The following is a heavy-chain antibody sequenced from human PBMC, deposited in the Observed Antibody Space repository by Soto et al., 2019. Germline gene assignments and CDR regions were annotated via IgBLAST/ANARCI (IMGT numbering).Heavy chain of an antibody. CDR3: TRGGGDF. CDR1: GGPFNTYY. J-gene: IGHJ4*02. Sequence: XATLSLTFTVSGGPFNTYYVSWIRQPPGKGLEWIGYIYYSGSDSGSTNYIPSLKSRVTISVDTSKNQFSLGLTSVTAADTAVYFCTRGGGDFWRPRTLVTVSS. CDR2: IYYSGSDSGST. V-gene: IGHV4-59*01. D-gene: IGHD6-25*01.